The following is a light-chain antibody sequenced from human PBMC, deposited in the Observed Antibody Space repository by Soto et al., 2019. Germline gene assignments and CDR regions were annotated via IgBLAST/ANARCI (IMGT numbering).Light chain of an antibody. CDR3: HQRYNWPRVT. Sequence: EIVLTQSPCTLSLSPGERATLSCRASQSVSSSYLAWYQQKPGQPPRLLIYDVSNRATGIPARFSGSGSGTDFTLTITSLEPEDFAVYFCHQRYNWPRVTFGQGTRLEIK. V-gene: IGKV3D-20*02. J-gene: IGKJ5*01. CDR2: DVS. CDR1: QSVSSSY.